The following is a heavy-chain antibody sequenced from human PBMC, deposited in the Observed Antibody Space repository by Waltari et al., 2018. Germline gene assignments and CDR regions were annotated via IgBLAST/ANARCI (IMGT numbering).Heavy chain of an antibody. CDR1: GFTFNEYG. Sequence: QEQLVESGGGVVEPGRHMRLSCAASGFTFNEYGRHWVRQAPGKGLEWAAGYYHSGYLKCYVDTVKGRFTLSRDNSKDTMYLQMNSQRTEDAAVYYCASGGAYDFWSGYSAEPAAFDLWGQVTMVRVSS. J-gene: IGHJ3*01. CDR3: ASGGAYDFWSGYSAEPAAFDL. V-gene: IGHV3-30*03. D-gene: IGHD3-3*01. CDR2: YYHSGYLK.